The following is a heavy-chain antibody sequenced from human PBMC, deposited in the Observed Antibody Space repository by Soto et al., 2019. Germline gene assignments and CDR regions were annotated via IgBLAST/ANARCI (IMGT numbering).Heavy chain of an antibody. Sequence: QITLKESGPTLVKPTQTLTLTCTFSGFSLSTSGVGVGWIRQPPGKALEWLALIYWDDDKRYSPSLKSRLTITKDSSKNQVVLTMTNMDPVDTATYYCARILPPYYDILTGYSAHNWFDPWGQGTLVTVSS. D-gene: IGHD3-9*01. CDR2: IYWDDDK. CDR1: GFSLSTSGVG. J-gene: IGHJ5*02. V-gene: IGHV2-5*02. CDR3: ARILPPYYDILTGYSAHNWFDP.